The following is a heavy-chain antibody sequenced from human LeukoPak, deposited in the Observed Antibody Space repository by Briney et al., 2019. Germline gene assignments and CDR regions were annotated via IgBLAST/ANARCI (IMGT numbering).Heavy chain of an antibody. CDR1: GYTFTSYG. V-gene: IGHV1-18*01. Sequence: ASVKVSCKASGYTFTSYGISWVRPAPGQGLEWMGWISAYNGNSNYAQKLQGRVTMTTDTSTSTAYMELRSLRSDDTAVYYCARDGYCSSTSCPLDPYYYYYMDVWGKGTTVTVSS. CDR3: ARDGYCSSTSCPLDPYYYYYMDV. J-gene: IGHJ6*03. CDR2: ISAYNGNS. D-gene: IGHD2-2*01.